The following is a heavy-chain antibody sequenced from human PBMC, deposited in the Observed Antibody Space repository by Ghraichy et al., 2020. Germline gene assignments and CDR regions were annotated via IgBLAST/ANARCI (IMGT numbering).Heavy chain of an antibody. V-gene: IGHV4-59*01. J-gene: IGHJ4*02. CDR3: ARDAALEWYFDY. CDR2: IFYSGNT. Sequence: SETLSLTCSVSGGSLSTYYWSWIRQTPGRGLEWVGYIFYSGNTNYNPSLKSRVTISVDTSRNQFSLTLRSVTAADTGVYYCARDAALEWYFDYWGQGALVTVSS. CDR1: GGSLSTYY. D-gene: IGHD3-3*01.